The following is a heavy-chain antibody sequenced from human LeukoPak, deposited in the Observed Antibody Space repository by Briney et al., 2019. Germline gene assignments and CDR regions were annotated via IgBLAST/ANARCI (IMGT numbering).Heavy chain of an antibody. CDR2: IIPIFGTA. D-gene: IGHD3-3*01. CDR3: ARSRKGITIFGVVIASLDV. CDR1: GGTFSSYA. Sequence: SVKVSCKASGGTFSSYAISWVRQAPGQGLEWMGRIIPIFGTANYAQKFQGRVTITTDESTSTAYMELSSLRSEDTAVYYCARSRKGITIFGVVIASLDVWGKGTTVTVSS. V-gene: IGHV1-69*05. J-gene: IGHJ6*04.